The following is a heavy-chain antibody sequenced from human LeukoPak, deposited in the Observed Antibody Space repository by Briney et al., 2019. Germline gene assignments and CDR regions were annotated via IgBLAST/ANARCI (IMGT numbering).Heavy chain of an antibody. D-gene: IGHD2-15*01. Sequence: PGGSLRLSCAASGFTFSSYGMNWVRQAPGNGLEWVSSVSGSGGSTYYGDAVKGRSTISRDNSKNTLYLQMNSLRAEDTAVYYCAKQGSGCSGGSCYFFRGEYYYMDVWGEGTTVTISS. CDR1: GFTFSSYG. CDR3: AKQGSGCSGGSCYFFRGEYYYMDV. CDR2: VSGSGGST. V-gene: IGHV3-23*01. J-gene: IGHJ6*03.